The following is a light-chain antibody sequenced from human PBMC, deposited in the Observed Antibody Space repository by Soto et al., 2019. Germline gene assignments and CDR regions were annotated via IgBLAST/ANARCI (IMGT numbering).Light chain of an antibody. CDR3: QQYGSYSPWT. V-gene: IGKV1-5*03. CDR1: QSIGSW. J-gene: IGKJ1*01. Sequence: DIPMTQSPSTLSASVGDRVTITCRASQSIGSWLAWYQQKPGKAPKLLIYKASSVESGVPSRFSGSGSGTEFTLTISSLQPDDFASYYCQQYGSYSPWTFGQGTKVEIK. CDR2: KAS.